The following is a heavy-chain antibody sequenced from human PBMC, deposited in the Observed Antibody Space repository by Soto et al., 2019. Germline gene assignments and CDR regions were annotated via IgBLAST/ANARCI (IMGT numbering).Heavy chain of an antibody. CDR1: GFTFSSYA. CDR3: ARDRIQLWPGDYYYGMDV. J-gene: IGHJ6*02. V-gene: IGHV3-53*01. D-gene: IGHD5-18*01. Sequence: GGSLRLSCAASGFTFSSYAMSWVRQAPGKGLEWVSVIYSGGSTYYADSVKGRFTISRDNSKNTLYLQMNSLRAEDTAVYYCARDRIQLWPGDYYYGMDVWGQGATVTVSS. CDR2: IYSGGST.